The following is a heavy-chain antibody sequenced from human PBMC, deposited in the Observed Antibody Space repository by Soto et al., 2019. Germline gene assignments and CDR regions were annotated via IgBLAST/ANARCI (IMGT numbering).Heavy chain of an antibody. J-gene: IGHJ4*02. D-gene: IGHD3-9*01. CDR1: GGSFSGYY. Sequence: PSETLSLTCAVYGGSFSGYYWSWIRQPPGKGLEWIGEINHSGSTNYNPSLKSRVTISVDTSKNQFSLKLSSVTAADTAVYYCDRSLRYFDWLLITQSNYYFDYWGPATLVTVSS. V-gene: IGHV4-34*01. CDR3: DRSLRYFDWLLITQSNYYFDY. CDR2: INHSGST.